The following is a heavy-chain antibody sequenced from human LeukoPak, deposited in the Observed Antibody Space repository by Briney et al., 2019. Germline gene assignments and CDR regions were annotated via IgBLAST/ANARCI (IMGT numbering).Heavy chain of an antibody. V-gene: IGHV4-39*01. CDR1: DGSISSSSYY. D-gene: IGHD2-2*01. CDR3: ARPYQPRVTYYYYYYMDV. J-gene: IGHJ6*03. Sequence: PSETLSLTCTVSDGSISSSSYYWGWIRQPPGKGLEWIGSIYYSGSTYYNPSLKSRVTISVDTSKNQFSLKLSSVTAADTAVYYCARPYQPRVTYYYYYYMDVWGKGTTVTVSS. CDR2: IYYSGST.